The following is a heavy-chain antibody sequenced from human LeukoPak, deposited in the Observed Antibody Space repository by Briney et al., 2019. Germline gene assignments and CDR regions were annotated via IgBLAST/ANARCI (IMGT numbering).Heavy chain of an antibody. CDR2: INPNSGGT. CDR1: GHTFTDYY. Sequence: ASVKVSCKASGHTFTDYYWHWVRQAPGQGLEWMGWINPNSGGTNYAQKFQGRVTMTRDTSISTAYMELSRLRSDDTAVYYCARVNTMVRGVIIGEYYFDYWGQGTLVTVSS. J-gene: IGHJ4*02. D-gene: IGHD3-10*01. CDR3: ARVNTMVRGVIIGEYYFDY. V-gene: IGHV1-2*02.